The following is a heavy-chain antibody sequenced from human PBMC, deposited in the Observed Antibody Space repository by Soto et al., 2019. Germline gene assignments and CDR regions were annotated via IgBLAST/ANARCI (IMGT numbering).Heavy chain of an antibody. V-gene: IGHV3-23*01. J-gene: IGHJ6*02. CDR3: AKQQGPGTPYYYAMDV. CDR1: GFTFSSYA. Sequence: GGSLRLSCAASGFTFSSYAMSWVRQAPGKGLEWVSVIRSSGDRTYYADSVKGRFTVSRDNSKNTLYMQMNSLRAEDTAVYYCAKQQGPGTPYYYAMDVWGQGTTVTVSS. CDR2: IRSSGDRT. D-gene: IGHD1-1*01.